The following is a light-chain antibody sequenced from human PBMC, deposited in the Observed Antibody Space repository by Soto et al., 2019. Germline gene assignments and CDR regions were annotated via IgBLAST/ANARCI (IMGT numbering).Light chain of an antibody. J-gene: IGKJ3*01. Sequence: EIVLTQSPGTLSLSPGERATLSCRASQSVSSSYLAWYQQKPGQAPRLLVYGASSRATGIPDRFSGSGSGTDFTLTISRLEPEDFPVYYCQQYGSSLFTFGSGTKVDIK. CDR2: GAS. CDR3: QQYGSSLFT. CDR1: QSVSSSY. V-gene: IGKV3-20*01.